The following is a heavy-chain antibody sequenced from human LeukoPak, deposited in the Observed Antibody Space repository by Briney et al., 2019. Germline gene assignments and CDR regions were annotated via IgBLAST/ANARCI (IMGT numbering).Heavy chain of an antibody. Sequence: PGGSLRLSCAASGFTFSSYDMSWVRQAPGKGLEWVSAISGSGGSTYYADSVKGRFTISRDNSKNTLYLQMNSLRAEDTAVYYCAKSRAPQAGSGSPIDYWGQGTLVTVSS. CDR3: AKSRAPQAGSGSPIDY. J-gene: IGHJ4*02. V-gene: IGHV3-23*01. CDR2: ISGSGGST. D-gene: IGHD3-10*01. CDR1: GFTFSSYD.